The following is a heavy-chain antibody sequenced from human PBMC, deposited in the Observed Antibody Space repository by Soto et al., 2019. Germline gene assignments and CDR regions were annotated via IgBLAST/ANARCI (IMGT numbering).Heavy chain of an antibody. J-gene: IGHJ6*02. V-gene: IGHV3-21*01. CDR1: GFTVRSYS. CDR3: ARDGGASITIFTVVNTPYYHYGMDV. CDR2: ISCSSSYI. Sequence: PWGSLRLSCAASGFTVRSYSMNWVRQAPGKGMEWVSSISCSSSYIYYADSVKARCTISRDTAKHSLYMQMNSLRAEDTAVYYCARDGGASITIFTVVNTPYYHYGMDVWAQGTTVTVSS. D-gene: IGHD3-3*01.